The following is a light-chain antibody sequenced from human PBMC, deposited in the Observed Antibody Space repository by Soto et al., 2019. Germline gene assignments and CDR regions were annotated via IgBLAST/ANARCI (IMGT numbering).Light chain of an antibody. V-gene: IGKV3-15*01. CDR1: QSVSSN. CDR2: GAS. CDR3: QQYNYWPPNT. Sequence: EIVMTQSPATLSVSPGERATLSCRASQSVSSNLAWYQQKPGQAPRLLIYGASTRAIGIPARFGGSGSGTEFTLTISSLQSEDFAVYYCQQYNYWPPNTFGQGTKLEIK. J-gene: IGKJ2*01.